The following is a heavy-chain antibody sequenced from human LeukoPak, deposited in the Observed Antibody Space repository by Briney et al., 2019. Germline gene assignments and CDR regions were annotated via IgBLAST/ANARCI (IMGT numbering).Heavy chain of an antibody. CDR2: INHSGST. CDR3: ARSYARGWSSSPWAFDI. D-gene: IGHD6-6*01. CDR1: GGSFSGYY. V-gene: IGHV4-34*01. Sequence: SETLSLTCAVYGGSFSGYYWSWIRQPPGKGLEWIGEINHSGSTNYNPSLKSRVTISVDTSKNQFSLKLSSVTAADTAVYYCARSYARGWSSSPWAFDIWGQGTMVTVSS. J-gene: IGHJ3*02.